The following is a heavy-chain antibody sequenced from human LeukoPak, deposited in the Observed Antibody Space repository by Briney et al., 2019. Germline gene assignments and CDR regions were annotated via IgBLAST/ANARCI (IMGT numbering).Heavy chain of an antibody. CDR1: GGGFNNNG. CDR2: IIPIFGTA. CDR3: ARMHGVTTPDATTIDY. J-gene: IGHJ4*02. Sequence: SVKVSCKTSGGGFNNNGLNWVRQAPGQGLEWMGGIIPIFGTANYAQKFQGRVTITADESTSTAYMELSSLRSEDTAVYYCARMHGVTTPDATTIDYWGQGTLVTVSS. V-gene: IGHV1-69*13. D-gene: IGHD4-17*01.